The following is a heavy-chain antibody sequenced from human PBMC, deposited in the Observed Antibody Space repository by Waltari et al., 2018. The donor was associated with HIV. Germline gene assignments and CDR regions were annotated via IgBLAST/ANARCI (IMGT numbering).Heavy chain of an antibody. V-gene: IGHV1-18*01. Sequence: QVHLVQSGPEVKKPGASVKVSCQTSGYSFTTSGISRVRRAPGQGLDGMGWISTYDGKTNYAPELQGRLTMTTDTSASTAYMELRSLRSDDTAIYYCARVPSVIAVVIAVAHSYFDHWGQGTLVTVSS. CDR2: ISTYDGKT. J-gene: IGHJ4*02. CDR1: GYSFTTSG. D-gene: IGHD2-15*01. CDR3: ARVPSVIAVVIAVAHSYFDH.